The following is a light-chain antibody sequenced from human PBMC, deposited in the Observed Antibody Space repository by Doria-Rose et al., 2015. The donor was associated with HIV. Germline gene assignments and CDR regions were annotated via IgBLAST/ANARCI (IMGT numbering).Light chain of an antibody. CDR2: AAS. J-gene: IGKJ1*01. CDR3: QQYYSYPPT. Sequence: ATRMTQSPSSLSASTGDRVTITCRASQDISNYLAWYQQKPGKAPKLLIYAASTLQSGVPSRFSGSGSGTDFTLTISYLQSEDFATYYCQQYYSYPPTFGQGT. CDR1: QDISNY. V-gene: IGKV1-8*01.